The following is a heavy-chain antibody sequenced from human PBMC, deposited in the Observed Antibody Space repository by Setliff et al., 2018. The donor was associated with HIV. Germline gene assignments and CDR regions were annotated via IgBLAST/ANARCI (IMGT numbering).Heavy chain of an antibody. CDR1: GYTFTGYH. D-gene: IGHD3-22*01. CDR3: ARDPDYYDSSGYYPEYFQH. Sequence: ASVKVSCKASGYTFTGYHMHWVRQAPGQGLEWMGWINPHSGGTKYAQKFQARVTMTRDTSISTAYMELSGLRSDDTAVYYCARDPDYYDSSGYYPEYFQHWGQGTLVTVSS. J-gene: IGHJ1*01. V-gene: IGHV1-2*02. CDR2: INPHSGGT.